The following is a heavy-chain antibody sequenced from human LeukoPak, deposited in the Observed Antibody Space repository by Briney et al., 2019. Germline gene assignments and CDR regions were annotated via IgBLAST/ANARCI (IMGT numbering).Heavy chain of an antibody. CDR3: ARGSELGATCDY. Sequence: GGSLRLSCAASGFTFSSYWMDWVRQAPGKGLEWVSVIYSDYSAYYADSVRGRFTISRDNSKNTVYLQMNSLTTEDTAVYYCARGSELGATCDYWGQGTLVTVSS. CDR1: GFTFSSYW. CDR2: IYSDYSA. V-gene: IGHV3-66*01. J-gene: IGHJ4*02. D-gene: IGHD1-26*01.